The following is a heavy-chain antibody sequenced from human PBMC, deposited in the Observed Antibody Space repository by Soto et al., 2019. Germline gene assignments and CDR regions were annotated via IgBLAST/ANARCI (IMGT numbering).Heavy chain of an antibody. CDR1: GFTFSDYY. V-gene: IGHV3-11*01. Sequence: QVQLVESGGGLAKPGGSLRLSCAASGFTFSDYYMSWIRQAPGKGLEWVSYISSGGSNIYYADSVKGRFTVSRDNAKNSLYLQMNSMRAEDTAVYYCARAGRGWNYEDVVYWGQGTLVTVSS. CDR3: ARAGRGWNYEDVVY. D-gene: IGHD1-7*01. J-gene: IGHJ4*02. CDR2: ISSGGSNI.